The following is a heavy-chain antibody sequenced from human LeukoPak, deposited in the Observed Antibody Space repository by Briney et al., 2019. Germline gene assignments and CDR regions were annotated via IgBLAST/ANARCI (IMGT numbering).Heavy chain of an antibody. Sequence: GGSLRLSCAASGFTFSSYSMNWVRQAPGKGLKWVSAISSSSSYIYYADSVKGRSTISRDNAKNSLYLQMNSLRAEDTAVYYCARSPGGYMDVWGKGTTVTVSS. CDR1: GFTFSSYS. J-gene: IGHJ6*03. V-gene: IGHV3-21*01. CDR2: ISSSSSYI. D-gene: IGHD3-16*01. CDR3: ARSPGGYMDV.